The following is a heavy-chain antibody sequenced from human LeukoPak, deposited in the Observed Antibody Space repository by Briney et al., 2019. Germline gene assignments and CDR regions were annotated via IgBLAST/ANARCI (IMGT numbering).Heavy chain of an antibody. CDR3: ARVSSSGGSCCWFDP. D-gene: IGHD2-15*01. J-gene: IGHJ5*02. CDR1: GGSFSGYY. Sequence: SETLSLTCAVYGGSFSGYYWSWIRQPPGKGLEWIGEINHSGSTNYNPSLKSRVTISVDTSKNQFSLKLSSVTAADTAVYYCARVSSSGGSCCWFDPWGQGTLVTVSS. CDR2: INHSGST. V-gene: IGHV4-34*01.